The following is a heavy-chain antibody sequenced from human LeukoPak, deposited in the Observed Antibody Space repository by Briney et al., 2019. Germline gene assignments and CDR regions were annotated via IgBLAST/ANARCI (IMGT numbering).Heavy chain of an antibody. CDR3: ASDLLDCSGGSCYSFGLVY. Sequence: TAGSLTLSCAASRFTFSSYAMHWVRQAPGKGLEWVAIISYDGSNKHYADSVKGRFAISRDNSKNTLYLQMNSLRAEDTAVYYCASDLLDCSGGSCYSFGLVYWGQGTLVTVSS. D-gene: IGHD2-15*01. CDR2: ISYDGSNK. CDR1: RFTFSSYA. J-gene: IGHJ4*02. V-gene: IGHV3-30*09.